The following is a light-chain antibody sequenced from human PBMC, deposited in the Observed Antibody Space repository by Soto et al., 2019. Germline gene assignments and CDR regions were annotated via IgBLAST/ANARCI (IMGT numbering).Light chain of an antibody. Sequence: EIVMTQSPAILSVSPGERATLSCRASQSVTNKLAWYQQKPGQAPRLLIYDAAIRATGIPDRFIGSGSGTEFTLTITSLQSEDFAIYYCQRYSDWPPWTFGQGTKVEIK. J-gene: IGKJ1*01. CDR3: QRYSDWPPWT. V-gene: IGKV3-15*01. CDR2: DAA. CDR1: QSVTNK.